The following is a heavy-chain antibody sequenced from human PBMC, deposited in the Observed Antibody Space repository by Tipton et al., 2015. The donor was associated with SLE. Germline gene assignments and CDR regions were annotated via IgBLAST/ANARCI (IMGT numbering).Heavy chain of an antibody. Sequence: LRLSCTVSGGSISSYYWSWIRQPPGKGLEWIGYIYYSGSTNYNPSLKSRVTISVDTSKNQFSLKLSSVTAADTAVYYCARDQMIRGFDPWGQGTLVTVSS. CDR3: ARDQMIRGFDP. V-gene: IGHV4-59*12. CDR1: GGSISSYY. J-gene: IGHJ5*02. CDR2: IYYSGST. D-gene: IGHD3-16*01.